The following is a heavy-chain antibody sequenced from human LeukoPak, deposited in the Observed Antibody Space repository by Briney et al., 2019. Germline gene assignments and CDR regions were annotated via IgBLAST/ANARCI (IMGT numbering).Heavy chain of an antibody. J-gene: IGHJ6*03. D-gene: IGHD5-24*01. CDR3: AKVVELATVSGDSYTYPYHMDV. Sequence: GESLKISCKGSGYSFSTYWIGWVRQMPGKGLEWMGFIYPGDSDTRYSPSFQGQVTISADKSITTAYLQWSSLKASDTAMYYCAKVVELATVSGDSYTYPYHMDVWGKGTAVTVSS. CDR2: IYPGDSDT. V-gene: IGHV5-51*01. CDR1: GYSFSTYW.